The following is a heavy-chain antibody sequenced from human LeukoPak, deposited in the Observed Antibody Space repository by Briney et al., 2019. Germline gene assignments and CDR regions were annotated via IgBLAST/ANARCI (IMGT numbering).Heavy chain of an antibody. D-gene: IGHD6-19*01. V-gene: IGHV1-2*02. CDR1: GYTFTGYY. J-gene: IGHJ1*01. CDR3: AREQSGYSSGWRAEYFQH. CDR2: NNPNSGGT. Sequence: GASVKVSCKASGYTFTGYYMHWVRQAPGQGLEWMGWNNPNSGGTNYAQKFQGRVTMTRDTSISTAYMELSRLRSDDTAVYYCAREQSGYSSGWRAEYFQHWGQGTLVTVSS.